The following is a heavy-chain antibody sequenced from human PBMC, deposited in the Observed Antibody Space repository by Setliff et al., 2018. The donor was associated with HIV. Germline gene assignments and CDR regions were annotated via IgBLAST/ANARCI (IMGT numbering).Heavy chain of an antibody. J-gene: IGHJ4*02. CDR1: GDSISSYY. CDR2: IYTSGTT. D-gene: IGHD5-12*01. V-gene: IGHV4-4*07. Sequence: PSETLSLTCTVSGDSISSYYWSWIRQTAGKGLEWIGRIYTSGTTNYNPSLKSRVTISVDTSKNHFPLKLSSVTAADTAVYYCAFPKQMATMAFDYWGQGALVTVSS. CDR3: AFPKQMATMAFDY.